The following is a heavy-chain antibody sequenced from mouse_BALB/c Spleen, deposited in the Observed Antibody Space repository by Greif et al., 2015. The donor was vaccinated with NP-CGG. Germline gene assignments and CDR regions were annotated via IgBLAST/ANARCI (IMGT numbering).Heavy chain of an antibody. Sequence: VQLQQSGSVLVRPGASVKLSCKASGYTFTSSWMHWAKQRPGQGLEWIGEIHPNSGNTNYNEKFKGKATLTVDTSSSTAYVDLSSLTSEDSAVYYCARWRGYAMDYWGRGTSVTVSS. CDR2: IHPNSGNT. J-gene: IGHJ4*01. V-gene: IGHV1S130*01. CDR3: ARWRGYAMDY. CDR1: GYTFTSSW.